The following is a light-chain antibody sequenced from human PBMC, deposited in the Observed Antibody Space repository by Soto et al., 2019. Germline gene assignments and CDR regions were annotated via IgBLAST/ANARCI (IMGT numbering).Light chain of an antibody. CDR2: FAS. V-gene: IGKV1-9*01. CDR3: QHYNSYSGT. CDR1: QGINSK. J-gene: IGKJ2*01. Sequence: DIHLTQSPSFLSASVGDRVTMTCRASQGINSKLAWYQQKPGKAPKLLIYFASTLQSGVPSRFSGSGSGTEFTLTISSLQPEDFATYYCQHYNSYSGTFGQGTKLEIK.